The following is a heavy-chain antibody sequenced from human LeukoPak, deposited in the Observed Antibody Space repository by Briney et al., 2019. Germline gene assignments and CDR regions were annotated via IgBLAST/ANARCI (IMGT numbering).Heavy chain of an antibody. V-gene: IGHV4-4*07. CDR2: IYTRGST. CDR3: ARGRYCSADICSGGDAFDI. CDR1: GGSINNYY. D-gene: IGHD2-15*01. J-gene: IGHJ3*02. Sequence: SSETLSLTCTVSGGSINNYYWSWIRQPAGKGLEWIGRIYTRGSTNYNPSLKSRVTMSVDTSKNQFSLRLSSVTAADTAVYYCARGRYCSADICSGGDAFDIWGQGTMVSVSS.